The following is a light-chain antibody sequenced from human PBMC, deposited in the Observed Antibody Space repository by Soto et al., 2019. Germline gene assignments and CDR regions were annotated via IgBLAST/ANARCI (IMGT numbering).Light chain of an antibody. Sequence: QSFLTQPASVSGSPGQSITISCTGTSSDVGDYKYVSWYQQHPGKAPKLMIFEVNNRPSGVSNRFSGSKSGNTASLTISGLQAEDEADYFCSSYTSNTYVFGTGTKVTVL. CDR1: SSDVGDYKY. J-gene: IGLJ1*01. CDR2: EVN. V-gene: IGLV2-14*01. CDR3: SSYTSNTYV.